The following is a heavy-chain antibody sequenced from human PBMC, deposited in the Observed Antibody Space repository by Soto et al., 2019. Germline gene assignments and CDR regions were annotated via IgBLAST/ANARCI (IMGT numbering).Heavy chain of an antibody. CDR2: IYYSGST. V-gene: IGHV4-59*01. J-gene: IGHJ4*02. CDR1: GGSISSYY. CDR3: ASAPVTYLFDY. Sequence: PSETLSLTCTVSGGSISSYYWSWIRQPPGKGLEWIGYIYYSGSTNYNPSPKSRVTISVDTSKNQFSLRLSSVTAADTAVYYCASAPVTYLFDYWGQGTLVTVSS. D-gene: IGHD4-17*01.